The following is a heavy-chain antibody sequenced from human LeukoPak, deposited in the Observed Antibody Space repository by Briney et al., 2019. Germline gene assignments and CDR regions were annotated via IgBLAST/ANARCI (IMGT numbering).Heavy chain of an antibody. CDR2: INHSGST. CDR3: ARGPRYYDFWSGLRFDY. Sequence: PETLSLTCAVYGGSFSGYYWSWIRQPPGKGLEWIGEINHSGSTNYNPSLKSRVTISVDTSKNQFSLKPSSVTAADTAVYYCARGPRYYDFWSGLRFDYWGQGTLVTVSS. CDR1: GGSFSGYY. D-gene: IGHD3-3*01. V-gene: IGHV4-34*01. J-gene: IGHJ4*02.